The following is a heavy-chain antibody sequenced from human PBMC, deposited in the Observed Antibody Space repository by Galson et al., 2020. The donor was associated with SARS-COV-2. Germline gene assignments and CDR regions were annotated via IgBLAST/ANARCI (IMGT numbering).Heavy chain of an antibody. CDR2: IYSGGST. Sequence: TGGSLRLSCAASGITVSSNYMSCVRQAPGKGLEWASVIYSGGSTFYGDSVKGRFTISRDNSKNTLYLQMNSLRAEDTAVYYCARDSPVTRGFAFDIWGQGTMVTVSS. J-gene: IGHJ3*02. D-gene: IGHD4-17*01. CDR3: ARDSPVTRGFAFDI. CDR1: GITVSSNY. V-gene: IGHV3-66*01.